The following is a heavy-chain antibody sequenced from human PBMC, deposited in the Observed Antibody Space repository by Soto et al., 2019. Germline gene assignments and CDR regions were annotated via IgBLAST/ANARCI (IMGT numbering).Heavy chain of an antibody. CDR3: ARMRGYCSGGSCYSLDY. V-gene: IGHV4-31*03. Sequence: QVQLQESGPGLVKPSQTLSLTCTVSGGSISSGGYYWSWIRQHPGKGLEWIGYIYYSGSTYYNPSLKSRITISVDTSKNQFSLKLSSVTAGDTAVYYCARMRGYCSGGSCYSLDYWGQGTLVTVSS. CDR1: GGSISSGGYY. D-gene: IGHD2-15*01. CDR2: IYYSGST. J-gene: IGHJ4*02.